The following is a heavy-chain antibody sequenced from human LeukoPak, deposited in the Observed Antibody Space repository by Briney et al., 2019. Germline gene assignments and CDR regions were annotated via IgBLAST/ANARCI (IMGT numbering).Heavy chain of an antibody. V-gene: IGHV1-69*13. Sequence: GASVKVSCKASGGTFSSYAISWVRQAPGQGLEWMGGIIPIFGTANYAQKFQGRVTITADESTSTAYMELSSLRSEDTAVYYCARGYCSGGSCYWIDFDYWGQGTLVTVSS. J-gene: IGHJ4*02. CDR1: GGTFSSYA. CDR3: ARGYCSGGSCYWIDFDY. D-gene: IGHD2-15*01. CDR2: IIPIFGTA.